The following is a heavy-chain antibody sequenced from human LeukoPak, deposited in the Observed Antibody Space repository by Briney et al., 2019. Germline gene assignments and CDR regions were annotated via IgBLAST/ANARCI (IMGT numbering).Heavy chain of an antibody. J-gene: IGHJ4*02. CDR2: ISPYNGHT. V-gene: IGHV1-18*04. CDR3: AREKFGVSFDS. Sequence: ASVKVSCKVSGYTFTSYGISWVRQAPGQVLEWMGWISPYNGHTNYAQPFQGRVTMTTDTSMSSGYMELRSLRSDDTAVYYCAREKFGVSFDSWGQGTLVTVSS. CDR1: GYTFTSYG. D-gene: IGHD3-10*01.